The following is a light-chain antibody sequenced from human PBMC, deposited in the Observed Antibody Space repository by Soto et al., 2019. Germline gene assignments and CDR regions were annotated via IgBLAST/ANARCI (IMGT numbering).Light chain of an antibody. V-gene: IGKV3D-15*01. CDR2: DAS. CDR1: QSVSSSY. Sequence: EIVLTQSPGTLSFSPGERATLSCSASQSVSSSYLAWYQQKPGQAPRLLIYDASTRATGLPARFSGSGSGTEFTLTINSLQSEDFAVYYCQQYENWPFTFGQGTRLEIK. J-gene: IGKJ5*01. CDR3: QQYENWPFT.